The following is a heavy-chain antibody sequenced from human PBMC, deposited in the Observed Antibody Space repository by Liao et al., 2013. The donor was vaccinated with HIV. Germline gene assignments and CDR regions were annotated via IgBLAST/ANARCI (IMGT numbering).Heavy chain of an antibody. Sequence: QVQLQESGPGLVKPSETLSLSCIVSGGSISNYQWTWIRQTPGKGLEWIGHVYYSGSTKYKSSLKSRVTISVDTPKNQFSLKVTYVTAADTAVYYCARGGGGKGFDSWGQGTLVTVSS. CDR1: GGSISNYQ. D-gene: IGHD4-23*01. V-gene: IGHV4-59*01. CDR2: VYYSGST. J-gene: IGHJ4*02. CDR3: ARGGGGKGFDS.